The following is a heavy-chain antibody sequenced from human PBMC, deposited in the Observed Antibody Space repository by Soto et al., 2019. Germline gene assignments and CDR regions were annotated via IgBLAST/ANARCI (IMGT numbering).Heavy chain of an antibody. D-gene: IGHD6-19*01. CDR1: GFTFSSYA. V-gene: IGHV3-23*01. CDR2: ISGSGVTT. CDR3: ATSRRGLVKDCDFGMEG. J-gene: IGHJ6*02. Sequence: WGSLRLPCAASGFTFSSYAMNWVRQAPGKGLEWVSGISGSGVTTYYADSVKGRFTICRDNSKNTLLLQMNSLRAGDMAVNYCATSRRGLVKDCDFGMEGWGQGATV.